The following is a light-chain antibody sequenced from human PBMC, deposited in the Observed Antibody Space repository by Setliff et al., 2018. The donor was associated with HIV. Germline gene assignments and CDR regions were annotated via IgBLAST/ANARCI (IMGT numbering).Light chain of an antibody. CDR3: CSYAGSTPHVG. CDR2: EGS. Sequence: QSVLTQPASVSGSPGQSITISCTGTSSDVGSYNLVSWYQKYPGKAPKLMIYEGSKRPSGVSNRFSGSKSGNTASLTISGLQAEDEADYYCCSYAGSTPHVGFGGGTKGTVL. V-gene: IGLV2-23*01. J-gene: IGLJ2*01. CDR1: SSDVGSYNL.